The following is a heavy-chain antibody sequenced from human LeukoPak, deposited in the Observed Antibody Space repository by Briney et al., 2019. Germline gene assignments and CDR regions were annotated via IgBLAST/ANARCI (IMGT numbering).Heavy chain of an antibody. Sequence: ASVKVSCKVSGYTLTELSMHWVRQAPGKGLEWMGGFDPEDGETIYAQKFQGRVTMTEDTSTDTAYMELSSLRAEDTAVYYCAKAYDLYYYDSSGYLSPFDYWGQGTLVTVSS. CDR2: FDPEDGET. CDR1: GYTLTELS. CDR3: AKAYDLYYYDSSGYLSPFDY. V-gene: IGHV1-24*01. D-gene: IGHD3-22*01. J-gene: IGHJ4*02.